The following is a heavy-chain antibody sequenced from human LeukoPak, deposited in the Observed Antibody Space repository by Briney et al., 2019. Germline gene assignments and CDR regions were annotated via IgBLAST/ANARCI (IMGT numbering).Heavy chain of an antibody. CDR3: AKDLFDYYYYYMDV. D-gene: IGHD3-10*02. V-gene: IGHV3-23*01. CDR1: GFTFSSYA. Sequence: GGSLRLSCAASGFTFSSYAMTWLRQAPGKGPEWVSVISGSGGATIYADSVQGRFTISRDNSKNTLYLQMNSLRAEDSAVYSCAKDLFDYYYYYMDVWGKGTTVSVSS. J-gene: IGHJ6*03. CDR2: ISGSGGAT.